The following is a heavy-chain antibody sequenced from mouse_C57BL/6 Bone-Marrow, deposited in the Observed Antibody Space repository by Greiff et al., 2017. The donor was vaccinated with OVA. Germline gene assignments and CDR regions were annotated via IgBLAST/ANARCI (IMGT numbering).Heavy chain of an antibody. CDR3: ARYPYAFDPWFAY. CDR2: IRNKPNGYTT. D-gene: IGHD6-5*01. V-gene: IGHV7-3*01. Sequence: EVMLVESGGGLVQPGGSLSLSCAASGFTFTDYYMSWVRQPPGKALEWLGFIRNKPNGYTTASSASVKGRFTISRDNSQSILYLQMNALGAEDSATYYSARYPYAFDPWFAYWGEGTLVTVSA. CDR1: GFTFTDYY. J-gene: IGHJ3*01.